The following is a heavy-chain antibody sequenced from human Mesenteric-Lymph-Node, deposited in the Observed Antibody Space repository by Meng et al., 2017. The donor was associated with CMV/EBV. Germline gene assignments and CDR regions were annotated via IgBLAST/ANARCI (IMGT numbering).Heavy chain of an antibody. J-gene: IGHJ4*02. CDR3: ARASSIRGAPPAY. CDR2: MNPNSGNT. CDR1: GYTFPDYG. D-gene: IGHD6-6*01. V-gene: IGHV1-8*02. Sequence: ASVKVSCNASGYTFPDYGVSWVRQATGQGLEWMGWMNPNSGNTGYAQKFQGRVTMTRSTSITTAYMELSSLRSEDTAVYYCARASSIRGAPPAYWGQGTLVTVSS.